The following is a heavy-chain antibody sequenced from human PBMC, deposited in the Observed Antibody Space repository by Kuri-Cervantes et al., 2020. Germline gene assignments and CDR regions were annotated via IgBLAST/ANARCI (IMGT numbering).Heavy chain of an antibody. Sequence: GGSLRLSCKGSGYSFTSYWIGWVRQMPGKGLEWMGIIYPGDSDTRYSPSFQGQVTISADKSISTAYLQWSSLKASDTAMYYCARIVVVPAANHYYFDYWGQGTLVTVSS. CDR3: ARIVVVPAANHYYFDY. V-gene: IGHV5-51*01. D-gene: IGHD2-2*01. J-gene: IGHJ4*02. CDR2: IYPGDSDT. CDR1: GYSFTSYW.